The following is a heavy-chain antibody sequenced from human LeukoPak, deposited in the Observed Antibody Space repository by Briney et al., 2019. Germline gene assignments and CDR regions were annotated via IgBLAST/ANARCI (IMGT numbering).Heavy chain of an antibody. Sequence: PSETLSLTCTVSGYSIISSYYWGWIRQPPGKGLEWIGSIYYRGSTYYNPSLKSRVTISVDTSKNQFSLKLSSVTAADTAVYYCASGGGLMIAAESDYWGQGTLVTVSS. CDR1: GYSIISSYY. V-gene: IGHV4-38-2*02. D-gene: IGHD6-13*01. CDR3: ASGGGLMIAAESDY. CDR2: IYYRGST. J-gene: IGHJ4*02.